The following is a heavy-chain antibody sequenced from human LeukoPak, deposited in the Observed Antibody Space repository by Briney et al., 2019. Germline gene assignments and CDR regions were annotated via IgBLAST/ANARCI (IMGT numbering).Heavy chain of an antibody. CDR2: ISAYNGNT. V-gene: IGHV1-18*01. CDR3: ARVYCSSTSCYPEYFQH. J-gene: IGHJ1*01. CDR1: GYTFTSYG. Sequence: ASVKVSCKASGYTFTSYGISWVRQAPGQGLEWMGWISAYNGNTNYAQKLQGRVTMTTDTSTSTAYMELRSLRSDDTAAYYCARVYCSSTSCYPEYFQHRGQGTLVTVSS. D-gene: IGHD2-2*01.